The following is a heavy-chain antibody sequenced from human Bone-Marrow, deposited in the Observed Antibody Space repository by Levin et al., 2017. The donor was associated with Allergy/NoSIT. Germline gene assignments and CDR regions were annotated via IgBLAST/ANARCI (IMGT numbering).Heavy chain of an antibody. CDR1: GASMSSYY. CDR3: ARQYCSSISCYIDN. D-gene: IGHD2-2*02. V-gene: IGHV4-59*08. CDR2: IYYSGST. Sequence: SETLSLTCTVSGASMSSYYWSWIRQPPGKGLEWIGYIYYSGSTNYNPSLKSRVTMSVDTSKNHFSLKLSSVTAADTAMYYCARQYCSSISCYIDNWGQGTQVTVSS. J-gene: IGHJ4*02.